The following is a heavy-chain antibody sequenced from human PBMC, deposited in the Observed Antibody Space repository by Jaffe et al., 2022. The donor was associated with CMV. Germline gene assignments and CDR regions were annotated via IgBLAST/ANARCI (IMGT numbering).Heavy chain of an antibody. D-gene: IGHD1-26*01. CDR3: ARAAQPTWELLTYYYYYYMDV. Sequence: EVQLVESGGGLVQPGGSLRLSCAASGFTFSSYEMNWVRQAPGKGLEWVSYISSSGSTIYYADSVKGRFTISRDNAKNSLYLQMNSLRAEDTAVYYCARAAQPTWELLTYYYYYYMDVWGKGTTVTVSS. CDR1: GFTFSSYE. J-gene: IGHJ6*03. V-gene: IGHV3-48*03. CDR2: ISSSGSTI.